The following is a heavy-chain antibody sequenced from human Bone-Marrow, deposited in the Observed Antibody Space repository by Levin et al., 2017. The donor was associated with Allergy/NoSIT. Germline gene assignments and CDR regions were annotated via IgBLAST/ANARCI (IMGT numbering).Heavy chain of an antibody. CDR1: GHTFISYG. D-gene: IGHD3-3*01. J-gene: IGHJ4*02. CDR2: ISADNGKT. Sequence: ASVKVSCKASGHTFISYGVSWVRQAPGQGLEWMGWISADNGKTNYAQKLQGRVTMTIDRSTSTAYMELRSLGSDDTAVYYCARVGRATNEFWRGFPYYFLDYWGPGTLLTVSS. CDR3: ARVGRATNEFWRGFPYYFLDY. V-gene: IGHV1-18*01.